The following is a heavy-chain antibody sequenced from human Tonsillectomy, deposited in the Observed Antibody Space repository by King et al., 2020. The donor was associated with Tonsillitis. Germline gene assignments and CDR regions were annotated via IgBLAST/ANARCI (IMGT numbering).Heavy chain of an antibody. D-gene: IGHD4-23*01. CDR1: GFTFSSYS. Sequence: VQLVESGGGLVKPGGSLRLSCAASGFTFSSYSMNWVRQAPGKGLEWVSSISSSSSYIYYADSVKGRFTISRDNAKNSLYLQMNSLRAEDTAVYYCAGVTVVTPVDYFDXWGXGTLVTVSS. V-gene: IGHV3-21*01. CDR3: AGVTVVTPVDYFDX. CDR2: ISSSSSYI. J-gene: IGHJ4*02.